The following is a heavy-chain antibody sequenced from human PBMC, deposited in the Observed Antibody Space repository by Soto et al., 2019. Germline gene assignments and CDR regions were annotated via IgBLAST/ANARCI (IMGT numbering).Heavy chain of an antibody. V-gene: IGHV4-4*02. CDR3: ERVIAAAVNGFDP. Sequence: QVQLQESGPGLVKPSGTLSLTCAVSGGSISSSNWWSWVREPPGKGLEWIGEIYHSGSTNYNTSLKNRVTISVAKSTIQFSLKLSSVTAADTAVYYWERVIAAAVNGFDPWGQGTLVTVSS. CDR1: GGSISSSNW. J-gene: IGHJ5*02. D-gene: IGHD6-13*01. CDR2: IYHSGST.